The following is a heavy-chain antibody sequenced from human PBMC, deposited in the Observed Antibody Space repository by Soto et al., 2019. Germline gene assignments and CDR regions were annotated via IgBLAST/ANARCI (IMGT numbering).Heavy chain of an antibody. Sequence: WCWILHPPGKGLEWIGSIHYSGSTYYNPSLKSRVAISVDTSKNQFSLKLSSVTAADTAVYSFSRHDTHHDL. V-gene: IGHV4-39*07. J-gene: IGHJ2*01. CDR2: IHYSGST. CDR3: SRHDTHHDL.